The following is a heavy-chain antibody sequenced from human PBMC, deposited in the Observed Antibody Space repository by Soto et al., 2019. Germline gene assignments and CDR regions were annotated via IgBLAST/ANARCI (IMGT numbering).Heavy chain of an antibody. D-gene: IGHD2-15*01. CDR2: ISAYNGNT. J-gene: IGHJ6*03. CDR3: ARVEGYCSGGSCEYYYLDG. V-gene: IGHV1-18*01. Sequence: QVQLVQSGAEVKKPGASVKVSCKASGYTFTSYGISWVRQAPGQGLEWMGWISAYNGNTNYAQKLQGRVTMTTDTSTSTAYMELRSLRSDDTGVYYCARVEGYCSGGSCEYYYLDGWGRGTTVTVSS. CDR1: GYTFTSYG.